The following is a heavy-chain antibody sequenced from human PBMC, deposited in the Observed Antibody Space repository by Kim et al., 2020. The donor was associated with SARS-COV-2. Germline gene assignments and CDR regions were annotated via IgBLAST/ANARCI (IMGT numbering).Heavy chain of an antibody. J-gene: IGHJ4*01. CDR1: GFTFSTYA. V-gene: IGHV3-23*01. D-gene: IGHD2-2*01. CDR3: EKDLEAREAVVFYFNS. Sequence: GGSLRLSCAVSGFTFSTYAMTWVRQAPGKGLEWVSTITYSGSTKFYPDPVKGRFTVSRDTTKNILFLHMDSLLAEDTAVYYCEKDLEAREAVVFYFNSWG. CDR2: ITYSGSTK.